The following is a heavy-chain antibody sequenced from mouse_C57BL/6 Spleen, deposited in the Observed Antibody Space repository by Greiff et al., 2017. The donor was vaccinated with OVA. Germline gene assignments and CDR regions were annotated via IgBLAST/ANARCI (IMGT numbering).Heavy chain of an antibody. CDR2: IWSGGSK. V-gene: IGHV2-2*01. Sequence: VQLQQSGPGLVQPSQCLSITCTVSGFSFTSYGVHWVRQTPGKGLEWLGVIWSGGSKAYNAAFISRLSISKDHSKSQVFFKMNSLQADDTAIYDCARNREDGCYDWGQSTTLTVSS. CDR3: ARNREDGCYD. CDR1: GFSFTSYG. D-gene: IGHD2-3*01. J-gene: IGHJ2*01.